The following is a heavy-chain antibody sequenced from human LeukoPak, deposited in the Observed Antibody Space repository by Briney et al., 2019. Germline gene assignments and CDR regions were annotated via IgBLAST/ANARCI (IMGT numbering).Heavy chain of an antibody. CDR2: IKQDGSEK. D-gene: IGHD5-18*01. Sequence: GGSLRLSCAASGFTFSSYWMSWVRQAPGKGLEWVANIKQDGSEKYYVDSVKGRFTISRDNAKNSLYLQMNSLRAEDTAVYYCARESFRGYTWIQLWHHPFDYWGQGTLVTVSP. CDR1: GFTFSSYW. CDR3: ARESFRGYTWIQLWHHPFDY. V-gene: IGHV3-7*01. J-gene: IGHJ4*02.